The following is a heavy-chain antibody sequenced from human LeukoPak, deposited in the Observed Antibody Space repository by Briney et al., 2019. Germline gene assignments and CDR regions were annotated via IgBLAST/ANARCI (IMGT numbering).Heavy chain of an antibody. CDR1: GLTFDDYA. D-gene: IGHD3-10*01. Sequence: SLRVSCAASGLTFDDYAMHWVLQAPLKGLQFVSLISGDGGSTYYADSVKGRFTISRDNSKNSLYLQMNSLRTEDTALYYCAKDMWRFGELDYDYWGQGTLVTVSS. CDR3: AKDMWRFGELDYDY. J-gene: IGHJ4*02. CDR2: ISGDGGST. V-gene: IGHV3-43*02.